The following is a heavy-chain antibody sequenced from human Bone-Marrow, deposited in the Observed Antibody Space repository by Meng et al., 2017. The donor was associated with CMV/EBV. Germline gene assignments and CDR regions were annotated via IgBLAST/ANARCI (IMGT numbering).Heavy chain of an antibody. CDR1: GGSFSGYY. J-gene: IGHJ6*02. V-gene: IGHV4-34*01. CDR2: INHSGST. CDR3: ASGRVVPAADVGYYYYGMDV. Sequence: SDTLSLTCAVYGGSFSGYYWSWIRQPPGKGLEWIGEINHSGSTNYNPSLKSRVTISVDTSKNQFSLKLSSVTAADTAVYYCASGRVVPAADVGYYYYGMDVWGQGTTVTVSS. D-gene: IGHD2-2*01.